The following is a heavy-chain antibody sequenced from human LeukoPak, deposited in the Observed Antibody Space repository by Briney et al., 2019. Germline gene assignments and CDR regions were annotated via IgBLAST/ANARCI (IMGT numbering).Heavy chain of an antibody. D-gene: IGHD3-10*01. CDR2: ISPIFGTA. V-gene: IGHV1-69*05. Sequence: SVKVSCKASGGTFSSYAISWVRQAPGQGLEWMGRISPIFGTANYAQKFQGRVTMTTDKSTSTAYMELSRLRSDDTAVYYCARTSGSGSYYNVDWFDPWGQGNLVTVSS. CDR1: GGTFSSYA. J-gene: IGHJ5*02. CDR3: ARTSGSGSYYNVDWFDP.